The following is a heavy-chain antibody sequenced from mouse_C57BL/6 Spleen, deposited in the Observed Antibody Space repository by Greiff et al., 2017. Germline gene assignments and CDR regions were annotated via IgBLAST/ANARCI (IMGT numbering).Heavy chain of an antibody. CDR3: ARLWGLLWYFDV. D-gene: IGHD3-3*01. J-gene: IGHJ1*03. CDR1: GFTFTDYY. Sequence: EVQLVESGGGLVQPGGSLSLSCAASGFTFTDYYMSWVRQPPGKALEWLGFIRNKANGYTTEYSASVKGRFTISRDNSQSILYLQMNALRAEDSATDYCARLWGLLWYFDVWGTGTTVTVSS. CDR2: IRNKANGYTT. V-gene: IGHV7-3*01.